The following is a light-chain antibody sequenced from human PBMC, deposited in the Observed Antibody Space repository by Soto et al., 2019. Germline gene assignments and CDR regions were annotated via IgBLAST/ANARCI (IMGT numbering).Light chain of an antibody. J-gene: IGKJ2*01. CDR3: QQYGRSPPFN. CDR2: GAS. V-gene: IGKV3-20*01. CDR1: QSVTSTY. Sequence: EIVLTQSPGTLSLSPGERATLSCRASQSVTSTYIAWYQQNPGQAPRLLIYGASSRATGIPDRFSGSGSGTDFTLTISRLEPEDFAVYFCQQYGRSPPFNFGQGTKVDIK.